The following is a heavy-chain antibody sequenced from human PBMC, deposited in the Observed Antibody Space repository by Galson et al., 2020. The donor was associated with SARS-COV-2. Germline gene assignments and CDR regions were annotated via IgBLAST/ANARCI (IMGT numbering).Heavy chain of an antibody. CDR3: AQKYTGSFPFDY. D-gene: IGHD1-26*01. V-gene: IGHV3-23*01. CDR1: GSTFSIYA. Sequence: GGSLRLSCTASGSTFSIYAMAWVRQAPGKGLEWVLSIGPNGDLISYTRSVQGRFTISRDNSKNTLYLQMNGLRVEDTATYYCAQKYTGSFPFDYWGQGTLVTVSS. CDR2: IGPNGDLI. J-gene: IGHJ4*02.